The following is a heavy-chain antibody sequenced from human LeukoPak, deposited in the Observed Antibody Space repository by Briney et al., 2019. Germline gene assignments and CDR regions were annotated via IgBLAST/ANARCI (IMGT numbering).Heavy chain of an antibody. Sequence: QPGGSLRLACAVAGAFLSSYWMSWVRQAPGKGLEWVANIKQDGSEKYYVDSVKGRFTISRDNAKNSLYLQMNSLRAEDTAVYFCARAGYSYVRYHSEGYWGQGSLATVSS. V-gene: IGHV3-7*01. J-gene: IGHJ4*02. CDR2: IKQDGSEK. CDR1: GAFLSSYW. D-gene: IGHD5-18*01. CDR3: ARAGYSYVRYHSEGY.